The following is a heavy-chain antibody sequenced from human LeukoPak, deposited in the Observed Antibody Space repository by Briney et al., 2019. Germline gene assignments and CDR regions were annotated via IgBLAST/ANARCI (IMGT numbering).Heavy chain of an antibody. CDR2: IRFDESHR. D-gene: IGHD6-13*01. V-gene: IGHV3-33*01. CDR3: ARWDIPTADIDY. Sequence: PGRSLRLSCAASGFTFSSYGMHWVRQAPGKGLEWVAVIRFDESHRYYADSVKGRFTISRDNSKNTLFLQMNSLRAEDTALYYCARWDIPTADIDYWGQGTLVTVSS. J-gene: IGHJ4*02. CDR1: GFTFSSYG.